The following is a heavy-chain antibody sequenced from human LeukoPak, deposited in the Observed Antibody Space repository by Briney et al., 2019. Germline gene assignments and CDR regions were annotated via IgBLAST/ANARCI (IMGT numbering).Heavy chain of an antibody. Sequence: GGSLRLSCAASGFTFSNYGMKWVRQAPGKGLEWVSSISSGSSYIYYADSVKGRFTISRDNAKNSLYLQMNSLRAEDTALYYCVRYCSSTSCYDYWGQGTLVTVSS. V-gene: IGHV3-21*01. J-gene: IGHJ4*02. CDR2: ISSGSSYI. D-gene: IGHD2-2*01. CDR3: VRYCSSTSCYDY. CDR1: GFTFSNYG.